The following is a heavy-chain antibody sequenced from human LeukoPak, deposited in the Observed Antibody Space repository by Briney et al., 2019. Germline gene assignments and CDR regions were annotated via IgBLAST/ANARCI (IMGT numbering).Heavy chain of an antibody. CDR1: GYTFTSYG. D-gene: IGHD3-22*01. Sequence: ASVKVSCKASGYTFTSYGISWVRQAPGQGLEWMGWISAYNGNTNHAQKLQGRVTMTTDTSTSTAYMELRSLRSDDTAVYYCAIDDSSGPFDYWGQGTLVTVSS. CDR3: AIDDSSGPFDY. CDR2: ISAYNGNT. V-gene: IGHV1-18*01. J-gene: IGHJ4*02.